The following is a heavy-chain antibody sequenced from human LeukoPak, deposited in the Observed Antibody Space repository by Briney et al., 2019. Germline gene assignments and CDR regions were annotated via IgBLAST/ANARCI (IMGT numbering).Heavy chain of an antibody. J-gene: IGHJ3*02. CDR3: AKTRKGTFDI. CDR1: GFTFDDYA. Sequence: GGSLRLSCAASGFTFDDYAMHGVRQAPGKGLEWVSGISWNSGSIGYADSVKGRFTISRDNAKNSLYLQMNSLRAEDTALYYCAKTRKGTFDIWGQGTMVTVSS. CDR2: ISWNSGSI. V-gene: IGHV3-9*01.